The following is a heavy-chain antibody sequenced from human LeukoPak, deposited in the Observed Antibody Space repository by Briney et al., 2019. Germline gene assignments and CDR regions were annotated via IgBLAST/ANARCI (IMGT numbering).Heavy chain of an antibody. CDR2: IYPGDSDT. CDR3: ATMGVVVDATWFDP. V-gene: IGHV5-51*01. CDR1: GFRFTSYW. J-gene: IGHJ5*02. D-gene: IGHD2-15*01. Sequence: GESLKISCKVSGFRFTSYWIGWVRQMPGKGLEWMGIIYPGDSDTRYSPSFQGHVTISVDKSISTAYLQWTSLKASDIAMYYRATMGVVVDATWFDPWGQGTLVTVSS.